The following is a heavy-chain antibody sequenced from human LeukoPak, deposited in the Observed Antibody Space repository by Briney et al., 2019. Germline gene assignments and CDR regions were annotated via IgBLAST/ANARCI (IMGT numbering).Heavy chain of an antibody. V-gene: IGHV3-11*05. CDR2: LSSSSSYI. CDR3: ARDLRYGGNSRPVLAWDY. D-gene: IGHD4-23*01. J-gene: IGHJ4*02. CDR1: GFTFRDYY. Sequence: GSLRLSCVASGFTFRDYYISWICRAPGTGLEWVSYLSSSSSYIDYAASVKGRSTISRDNAKNSLHLQMKRLRAEDTAVYYCARDLRYGGNSRPVLAWDYWGQGTLVTVSS.